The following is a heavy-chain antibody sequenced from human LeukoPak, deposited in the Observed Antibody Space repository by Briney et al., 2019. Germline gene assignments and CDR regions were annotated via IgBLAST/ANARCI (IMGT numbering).Heavy chain of an antibody. Sequence: GGSLRLSCTASGLSLNNYAMSWVRQVPGKGLEWVSASSSSDDGKWYAESVRGRFTISRDTSKNTVYLQMNSLRAEDTAVYYCARDGGGSYFNYWGQGTLVTVSS. CDR2: SSSSDDGK. V-gene: IGHV3-23*01. J-gene: IGHJ4*02. CDR1: GLSLNNYA. D-gene: IGHD1-26*01. CDR3: ARDGGGSYFNY.